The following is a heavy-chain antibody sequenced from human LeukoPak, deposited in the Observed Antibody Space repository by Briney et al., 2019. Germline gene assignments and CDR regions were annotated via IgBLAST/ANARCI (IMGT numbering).Heavy chain of an antibody. Sequence: PGGSLRLSCAASGFTFSSYSMNWVRQAPGKGLEWVSSISSSSSYIYYADSVKGRFTISRDNAKNSLYLQMNSLRAEDTAVYYCARFFYDFWSGYYYMDVWGKGTTVTVSS. CDR1: GFTFSSYS. CDR2: ISSSSSYI. J-gene: IGHJ6*03. V-gene: IGHV3-21*01. CDR3: ARFFYDFWSGYYYMDV. D-gene: IGHD3-3*01.